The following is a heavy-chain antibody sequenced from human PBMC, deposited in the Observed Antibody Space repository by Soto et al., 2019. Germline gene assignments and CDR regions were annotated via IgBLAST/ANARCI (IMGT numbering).Heavy chain of an antibody. CDR1: GGSISSYY. D-gene: IGHD1-26*01. CDR3: AREGGAGANNRFDP. Sequence: PSETLSLTCTVSGGSISSYYWSWIRQPPGKGLEWIGYIYYSGSTNYNPSLKSRVTISVDTSKNQFSLNLSSVTAADTAVYYCAREGGAGANNRFDPWGQGTLVSVTS. J-gene: IGHJ5*02. V-gene: IGHV4-59*01. CDR2: IYYSGST.